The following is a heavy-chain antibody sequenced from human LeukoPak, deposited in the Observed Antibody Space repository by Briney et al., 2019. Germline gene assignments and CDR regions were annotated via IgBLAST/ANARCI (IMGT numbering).Heavy chain of an antibody. CDR2: INSDGSST. V-gene: IGHV3-74*01. Sequence: PGGSLRLSCAASGFTFSSYGMHWVRQAPGKGLVWVSRINSDGSSTSYADSVKGRFTISRDNAKNTLYLQMNSLRAKDTAVYYCARVMKRGSYYVFWGQGTLVTVSS. J-gene: IGHJ4*02. D-gene: IGHD1-26*01. CDR1: GFTFSSYG. CDR3: ARVMKRGSYYVF.